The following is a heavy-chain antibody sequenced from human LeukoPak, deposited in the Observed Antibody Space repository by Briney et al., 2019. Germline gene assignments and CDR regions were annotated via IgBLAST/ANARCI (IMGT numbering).Heavy chain of an antibody. CDR2: MNPNSGNT. CDR1: GYTFTSYD. CDR3: ARPISIYDSSGYYPLDY. D-gene: IGHD3-22*01. V-gene: IGHV1-8*01. Sequence: ASVKVSCKASGYTFTSYDINWVRQATGQGLEWMGGMNPNSGNTGYSQKFQGRVTMTRATSISTAYMELSSLESEDTAVYYCARPISIYDSSGYYPLDYWGQGTLVTVSS. J-gene: IGHJ4*02.